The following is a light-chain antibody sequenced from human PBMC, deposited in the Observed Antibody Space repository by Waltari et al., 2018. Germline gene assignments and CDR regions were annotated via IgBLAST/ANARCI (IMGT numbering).Light chain of an antibody. V-gene: IGLV2-14*03. CDR3: SSYTLTNPVV. J-gene: IGLJ2*01. CDR1: SNDIGANDY. CDR2: DVS. Sequence: QSVVTQPASVSGSPGQSISISCTGTSNDIGANDYVSWYQQHPGRAPQLVIYDVSVRPAGVSIRFSGSKAGNTASLTIYGLQAEDEALYYCSSYTLTNPVVFGGGTKLTVL.